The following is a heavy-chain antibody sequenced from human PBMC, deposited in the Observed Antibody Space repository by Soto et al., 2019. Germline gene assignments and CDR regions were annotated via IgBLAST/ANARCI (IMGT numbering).Heavy chain of an antibody. Sequence: SETLSLTCTVSGGSISSYYWSWIRQPPGKGLEWIGYIYYSGSTNYNPSLKSRVTISVDTSKNQFSLKLSSVTAADTAVYYCARGGDYDFWSGSILYYYYMDVWGKGTTVTVSS. CDR1: GGSISSYY. J-gene: IGHJ6*03. D-gene: IGHD3-3*01. CDR2: IYYSGST. V-gene: IGHV4-59*01. CDR3: ARGGDYDFWSGSILYYYYMDV.